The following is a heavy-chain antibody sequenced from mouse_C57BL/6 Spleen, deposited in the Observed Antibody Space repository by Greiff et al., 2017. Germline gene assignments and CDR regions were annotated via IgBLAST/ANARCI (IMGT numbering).Heavy chain of an antibody. Sequence: VQVVESGAELVKPGASVKLSCKASGYTFTSYWMHWVKQRPGQGLEWIGMIHPNSGSTNYNEKFKSKATLTVDKSSSTAYMQLSSLTSEDSAVYYCARGSGTEDYWGQGTTLTVSS. D-gene: IGHD4-1*01. CDR3: ARGSGTEDY. J-gene: IGHJ2*01. V-gene: IGHV1-64*01. CDR2: IHPNSGST. CDR1: GYTFTSYW.